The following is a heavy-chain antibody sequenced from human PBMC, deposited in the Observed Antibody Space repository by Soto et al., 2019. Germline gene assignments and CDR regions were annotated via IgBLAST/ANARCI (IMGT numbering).Heavy chain of an antibody. CDR1: GFTFSSYS. V-gene: IGHV3-48*01. Sequence: PGGSLRLSCAASGFTFSSYSMNWVRQAPGKGLEWVSYISSSSSTIYYADSVKGRFTISRDNAKNSLYLQMNSLRAEDTAVYYCASEGDCSGGSCYRAGAFDIWGQGTMVTVSS. D-gene: IGHD2-15*01. J-gene: IGHJ3*02. CDR3: ASEGDCSGGSCYRAGAFDI. CDR2: ISSSSSTI.